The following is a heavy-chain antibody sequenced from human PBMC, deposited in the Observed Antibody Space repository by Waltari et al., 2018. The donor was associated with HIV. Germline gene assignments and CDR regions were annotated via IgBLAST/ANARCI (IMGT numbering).Heavy chain of an antibody. D-gene: IGHD4-17*01. CDR1: GGSISSGSYY. V-gene: IGHV4-31*03. CDR3: ARGTTVTNGGLWDY. J-gene: IGHJ4*02. CDR2: IYYSGSI. Sequence: QVQLQESGPGLVKPSQTLSLTCTVSGGSISSGSYYWSWIRQHPGKGLEWIGYIYYSGSIYYNPSLKSRVTISRDTSKNQFSLKLNSVTAADTAVYYCARGTTVTNGGLWDYWGQGSLVTVSS.